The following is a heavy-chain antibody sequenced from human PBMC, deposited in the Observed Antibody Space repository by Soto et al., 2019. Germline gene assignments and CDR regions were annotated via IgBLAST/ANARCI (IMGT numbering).Heavy chain of an antibody. J-gene: IGHJ6*02. CDR3: ATGTTMAQYDFWSGTYYYYGMDV. CDR1: GFTFSSYA. V-gene: IGHV3-23*01. D-gene: IGHD3-3*01. Sequence: GGSLRLSCAASGFTFSSYAMSWVRQAPGKGLEWVSAISGSGGSTYYADSVKGRFTISRDNSKNTLYLPMNSLRAEDTAVYYCATGTTMAQYDFWSGTYYYYGMDVWGQGTTVTVSS. CDR2: ISGSGGST.